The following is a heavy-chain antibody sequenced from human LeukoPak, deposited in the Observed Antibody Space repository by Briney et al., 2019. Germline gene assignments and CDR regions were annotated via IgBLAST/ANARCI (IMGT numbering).Heavy chain of an antibody. J-gene: IGHJ1*01. V-gene: IGHV3-30*18. CDR1: GFTFSSYG. CDR3: AKGGRYFDWLFPFQH. Sequence: GRSLRLSCAASGFTFSSYGMHWVRQAPGKGLEWVAVISNDGSNKYYADSVKGRFTISRDNSKNTLYLQMNSLRAEDAAVYYCAKGGRYFDWLFPFQHWGQGTLVTVSS. D-gene: IGHD3-9*01. CDR2: ISNDGSNK.